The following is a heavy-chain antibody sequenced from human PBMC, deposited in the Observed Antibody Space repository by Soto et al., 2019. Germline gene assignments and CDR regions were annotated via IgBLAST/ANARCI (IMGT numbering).Heavy chain of an antibody. Sequence: QVQLVQSGTEVKKPGASVKVSCKASGYTFNSYGISWVRQAPGQGLEWMGWISGYTGNTNYAQKLQDRDTMTTDTSTSTAYVELRSLRSDDTAVYDCARDRAYYYDSRGYCFAYWGQGTLVTVSS. CDR1: GYTFNSYG. CDR3: ARDRAYYYDSRGYCFAY. D-gene: IGHD3-22*01. V-gene: IGHV1-18*01. J-gene: IGHJ4*02. CDR2: ISGYTGNT.